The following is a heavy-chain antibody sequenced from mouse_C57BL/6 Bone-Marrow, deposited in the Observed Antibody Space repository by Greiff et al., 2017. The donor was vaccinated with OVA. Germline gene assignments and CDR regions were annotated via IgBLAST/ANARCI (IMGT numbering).Heavy chain of an antibody. CDR1: GYAFSSSW. V-gene: IGHV1-82*01. J-gene: IGHJ3*01. Sequence: VKVVESGPELVKPGASVKISCKASGYAFSSSWMNWVKQRPGKGLEWIGRIYPGDGDTNYNGKFKGKATLTADKSSSTAYMQLSSLTSEDSAVYFCARYSWFAYWGQGTLVTVSA. CDR2: IYPGDGDT. CDR3: ARYSWFAY.